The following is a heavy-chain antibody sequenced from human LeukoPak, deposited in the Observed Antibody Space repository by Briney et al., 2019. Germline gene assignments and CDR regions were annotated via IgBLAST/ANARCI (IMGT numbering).Heavy chain of an antibody. J-gene: IGHJ4*02. V-gene: IGHV5-51*01. CDR3: ARQEYSGSYLDS. Sequence: GESLKISCKTSGYNFTTYWIVWVRRMPGKGLDWMGIIYPGDSDTRYSPSFQGQVTISADKSISTAYLLWSSLKASDTAIYYCARQEYSGSYLDSWGQGTLVTVSS. D-gene: IGHD1-26*01. CDR2: IYPGDSDT. CDR1: GYNFTTYW.